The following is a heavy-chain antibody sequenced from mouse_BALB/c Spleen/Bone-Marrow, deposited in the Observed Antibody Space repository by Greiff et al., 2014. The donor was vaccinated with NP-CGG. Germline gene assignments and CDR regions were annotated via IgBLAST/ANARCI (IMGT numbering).Heavy chain of an antibody. CDR1: GFSLTNYG. D-gene: IGHD1-2*01. J-gene: IGHJ4*01. Sequence: VKLVESGPGLVAPSQSLSITCTVSGFSLTNYGVHWVRQPPGKGLEWLGVIWADGSTNYNSALMSRLSISKDNSKSQVFFKMNSLQTDDTAMCYCARITTATGAMDYWGQGTSVTVSS. CDR3: ARITTATGAMDY. V-gene: IGHV2-9*02. CDR2: IWADGST.